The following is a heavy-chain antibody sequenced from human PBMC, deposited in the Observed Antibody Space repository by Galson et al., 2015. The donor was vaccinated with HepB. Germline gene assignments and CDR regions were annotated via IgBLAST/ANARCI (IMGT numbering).Heavy chain of an antibody. CDR2: VGGSGGNT. V-gene: IGHV3-23*01. CDR3: AKDSSGGISFPYAMDV. Sequence: SLRLSCAASGFTVSTNYMSWVRQAAGKGPEWVSGVGGSGGNTYYADSVKGRFTISRDNSKNTLYLQMNSLRGEDTAIYYCAKDSSGGISFPYAMDVWGQGTAVTVSS. D-gene: IGHD2-15*01. CDR1: GFTVSTNY. J-gene: IGHJ6*02.